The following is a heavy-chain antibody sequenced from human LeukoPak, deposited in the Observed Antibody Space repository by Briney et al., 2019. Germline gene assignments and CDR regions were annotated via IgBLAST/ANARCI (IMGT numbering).Heavy chain of an antibody. CDR3: ARGRKYQRGYFDY. Sequence: KRWETVSLTCAVYGGSFSGYYWSWIRQPPGKGLEWIGEINHSGSTNYNPSLKSRVTISVDTSKNQFSLKLSSVTAADTAVYYCARGRKYQRGYFDYWGQGTLVTVSS. CDR1: GGSFSGYY. CDR2: INHSGST. D-gene: IGHD2-2*01. V-gene: IGHV4-34*01. J-gene: IGHJ4*02.